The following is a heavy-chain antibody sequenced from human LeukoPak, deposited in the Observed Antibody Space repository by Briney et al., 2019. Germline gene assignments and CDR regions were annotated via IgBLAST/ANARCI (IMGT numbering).Heavy chain of an antibody. CDR3: ARDRSYYDTLTGYYIGNAFDI. CDR2: IKQDGSEK. V-gene: IGHV3-7*01. CDR1: GFTFSSYW. Sequence: GGSLRLSCAASGFTFSSYWMSWVRQAPGKGLEWVANIKQDGSEKYYVDSVRGRFTISRDNAKNSLYLQMNSLRAEDTAVYYCARDRSYYDTLTGYYIGNAFDIWGQGTMVTVSS. J-gene: IGHJ3*02. D-gene: IGHD3-9*01.